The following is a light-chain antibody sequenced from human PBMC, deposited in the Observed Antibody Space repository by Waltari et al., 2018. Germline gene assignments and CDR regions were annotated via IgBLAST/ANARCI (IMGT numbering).Light chain of an antibody. Sequence: IVMTQSPATLSVSPGERATLSCRARQCISTNLAWFQEKPGQAPSLLIYGASTRATGVPARFSGSGSGTYFTLVISSLQSEDFAVYYCQQYDKWLRYSFGQGTKLEIK. V-gene: IGKV3-15*01. J-gene: IGKJ2*01. CDR2: GAS. CDR3: QQYDKWLRYS. CDR1: QCISTN.